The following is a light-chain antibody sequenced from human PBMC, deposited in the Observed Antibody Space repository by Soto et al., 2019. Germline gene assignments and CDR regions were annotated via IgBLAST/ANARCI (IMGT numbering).Light chain of an antibody. CDR3: CSYAGSYTYV. V-gene: IGLV2-11*01. Sequence: QSALTQPRSVSGSPGQSVTISCTGTSSDVGGYNYVSWYQQHPGKAPKLMIYDVSKRPSGVPDRFSGSKSGNTASLTISGLQAEDEDDYYCCSYAGSYTYVLGTGTKLTVL. CDR2: DVS. CDR1: SSDVGGYNY. J-gene: IGLJ1*01.